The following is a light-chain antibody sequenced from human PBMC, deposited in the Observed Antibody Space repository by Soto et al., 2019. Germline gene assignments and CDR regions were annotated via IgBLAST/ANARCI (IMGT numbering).Light chain of an antibody. Sequence: QSALTQPRSVSGSPGQSVTISCTGTSSDVGGYNYVSWYQQHPGKAPQLMIYDVSKRPSGVPDRFSGSKSGNTASLTISGLQAEDEADYYCCSTRVFGGGTKLTVL. J-gene: IGLJ2*01. CDR1: SSDVGGYNY. CDR2: DVS. V-gene: IGLV2-11*01. CDR3: CSTRV.